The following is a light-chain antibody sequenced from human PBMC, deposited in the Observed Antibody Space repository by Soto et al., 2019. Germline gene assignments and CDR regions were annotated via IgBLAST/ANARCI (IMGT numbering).Light chain of an antibody. CDR2: GVS. CDR3: HQYGISPPT. J-gene: IGKJ1*01. CDR1: QSVSGSD. Sequence: EIVLTQSPGTLSLSPVEIATLSCMASQSVSGSDLAWYQQKPGQAPRLLISGVSNRATGTPDRFSGSGSGTDFTLTISSLEPEDFAVFYCHQYGISPPTFGPGTKVDIK. V-gene: IGKV3-20*01.